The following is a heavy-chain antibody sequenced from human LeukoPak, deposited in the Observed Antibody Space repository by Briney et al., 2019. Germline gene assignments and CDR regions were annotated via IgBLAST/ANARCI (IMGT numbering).Heavy chain of an antibody. CDR3: AKERDYYGSGPPDY. CDR1: GFTFSSYA. D-gene: IGHD3-10*01. J-gene: IGHJ4*02. Sequence: PGGSLRLSCAAPGFTFSSYAMSWVRQAPGKGLEWVSAISGSGGSTYYADSVKGRFTISRDNSKNTLYLQMNSLRAEDTAVYYCAKERDYYGSGPPDYWGQGSLVTVSS. V-gene: IGHV3-23*01. CDR2: ISGSGGST.